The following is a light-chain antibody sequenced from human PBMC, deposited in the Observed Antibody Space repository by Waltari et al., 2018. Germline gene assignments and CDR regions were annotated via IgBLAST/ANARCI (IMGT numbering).Light chain of an antibody. Sequence: TLSCRASQSVSSSYLAWYQQKPGQAPRLLIYGASSRATGIPDRFSGSGSGTDFTLTISRLEPEDFAVYYCQQYGSSYTFGQGTKLEI. V-gene: IGKV3-20*01. J-gene: IGKJ2*01. CDR2: GAS. CDR3: QQYGSSYT. CDR1: QSVSSSY.